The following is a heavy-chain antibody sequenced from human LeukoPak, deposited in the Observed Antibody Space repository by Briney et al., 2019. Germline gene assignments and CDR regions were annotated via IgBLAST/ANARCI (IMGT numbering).Heavy chain of an antibody. J-gene: IGHJ4*02. CDR3: ARERTPGSGYGVDY. V-gene: IGHV1-2*02. CDR2: INPNINGT. Sequence: ASVKVSCKASGYTFTGHCIHWVRQAPGQGLEWMGWINPNINGTNYAQKFQGRVTMTGDRSISTAYMELSRLRSDDTAVYYCARERTPGSGYGVDYWGQGTVVTVSS. D-gene: IGHD6-25*01. CDR1: GYTFTGHC.